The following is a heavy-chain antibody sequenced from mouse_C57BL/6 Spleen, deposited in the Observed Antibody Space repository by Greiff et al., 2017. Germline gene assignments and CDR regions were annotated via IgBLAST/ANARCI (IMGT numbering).Heavy chain of an antibody. Sequence: EVQLQQSGPELVKPGASVKMTCKASGYTFTDYNMHWVKQSHGKSLEWIGYINPNNGGTSYNQKFKGKATLTVNKSSSKANMELRSLTSEDSGVYYCAKETGPGSYFDVWGTGTTVTVSS. D-gene: IGHD3-1*01. CDR1: GYTFTDYN. CDR2: INPNNGGT. CDR3: AKETGPGSYFDV. V-gene: IGHV1-22*01. J-gene: IGHJ1*03.